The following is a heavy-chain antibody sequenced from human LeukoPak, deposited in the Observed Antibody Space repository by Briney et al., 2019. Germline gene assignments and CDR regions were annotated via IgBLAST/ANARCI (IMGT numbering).Heavy chain of an antibody. CDR1: GDSISSGDYY. D-gene: IGHD3-22*01. V-gene: IGHV4-61*02. J-gene: IGHJ3*02. Sequence: PSQTLSLTCTVSGDSISSGDYYWSWIRQPAGKGLEWLGRISRSGSTNYNPSLKSRVTISVDTSKNQFSLKLSSVTAADTAVYFCARGPYSYDSSGAFDIWGQGTMVTVSS. CDR2: ISRSGST. CDR3: ARGPYSYDSSGAFDI.